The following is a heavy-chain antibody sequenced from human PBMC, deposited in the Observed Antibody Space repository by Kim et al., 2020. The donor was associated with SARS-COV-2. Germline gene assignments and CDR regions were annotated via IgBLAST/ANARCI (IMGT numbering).Heavy chain of an antibody. J-gene: IGHJ4*02. CDR2: GST. V-gene: IGHV3-66*01. Sequence: GSTFYVDSVKGRFTISRDNSKNTLYLQMNNLRADDTAVYYCARDSSLAEDYWGQGTLVTVSS. CDR3: ARDSSLAEDY. D-gene: IGHD6-6*01.